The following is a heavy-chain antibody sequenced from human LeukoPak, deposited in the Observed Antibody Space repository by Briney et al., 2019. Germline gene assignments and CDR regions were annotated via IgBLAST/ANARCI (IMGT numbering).Heavy chain of an antibody. J-gene: IGHJ4*02. CDR1: GFTFSSYG. Sequence: PGGSLRLSCAASGFTFSSYGMHWVRQAPGKGLEWVAVISYDGSNKYYADSVKGRFTISRDNSKNTLYLQMNSLRAEDTAVYYCVETHYDFWSGPDYWGQGTLVTVSS. V-gene: IGHV3-30*18. CDR3: VETHYDFWSGPDY. CDR2: ISYDGSNK. D-gene: IGHD3-3*01.